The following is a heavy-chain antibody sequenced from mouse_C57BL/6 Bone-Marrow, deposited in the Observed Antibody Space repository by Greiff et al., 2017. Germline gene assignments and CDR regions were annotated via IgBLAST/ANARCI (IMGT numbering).Heavy chain of an antibody. CDR3: ERYGGRELRLAY. CDR2: IRNNANGYTT. D-gene: IGHD3-2*02. Sequence: EVKLVESGGGLVQPGGSLSLSCAASGFTFTDYYMSWVRQPPGKALEWLGFIRNNANGYTTEYSASVKGRFTISRDNSQSILYLQMNALSAEDSATYYCERYGGRELRLAYWGQGTLVTVSA. CDR1: GFTFTDYY. V-gene: IGHV7-3*01. J-gene: IGHJ3*01.